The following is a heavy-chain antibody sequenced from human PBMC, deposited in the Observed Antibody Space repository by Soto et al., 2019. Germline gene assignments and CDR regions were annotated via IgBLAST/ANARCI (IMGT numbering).Heavy chain of an antibody. J-gene: IGHJ5*02. CDR3: ASRPFVGNDLTMGDWFDP. V-gene: IGHV1-2*02. D-gene: IGHD3-16*01. Sequence: QVQLVQSGAEVKKPGASVKVSCKASGYTFTGYYMHWVRQAPGQGLEWMGWINPNSGGTNYAQKVQGRVTMTRDTSISTAYMALSRLRSDDTAVYYCASRPFVGNDLTMGDWFDPLGQGTLATVSS. CDR1: GYTFTGYY. CDR2: INPNSGGT.